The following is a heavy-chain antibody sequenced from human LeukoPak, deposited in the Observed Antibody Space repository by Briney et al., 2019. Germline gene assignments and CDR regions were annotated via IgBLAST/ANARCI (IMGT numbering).Heavy chain of an antibody. CDR1: GFTFSTYA. D-gene: IGHD6-13*01. CDR2: ISVSAGST. J-gene: IGHJ4*02. Sequence: ASVKVSCKASGFTFSTYAMSWVRQAPGKGLEWVSAISVSAGSTYYADSVKGRFTISRDNSKNTLYLQMNSLRAEDTAVYYCATGSVRYSASWYSQEGDYWGQGTLVTVSS. CDR3: ATGSVRYSASWYSQEGDY. V-gene: IGHV3-23*01.